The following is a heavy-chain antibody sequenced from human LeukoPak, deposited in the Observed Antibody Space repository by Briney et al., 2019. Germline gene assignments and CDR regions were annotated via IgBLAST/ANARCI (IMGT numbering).Heavy chain of an antibody. V-gene: IGHV3-21*01. CDR2: ISSSSSYI. CDR3: ARLVGWNDVYGMDV. Sequence: GGSLRLSCAASGFTFSSYSMNWVRQAPGKGLEWVSSISSSSSYIYYADSVKGRFTISRDNAKNSLYLQINSLRAEDTAVYYCARLVGWNDVYGMDVWGQGTTVTVSS. J-gene: IGHJ6*02. CDR1: GFTFSSYS. D-gene: IGHD1-1*01.